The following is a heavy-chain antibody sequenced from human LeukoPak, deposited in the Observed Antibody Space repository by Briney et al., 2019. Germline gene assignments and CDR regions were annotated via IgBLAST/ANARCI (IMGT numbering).Heavy chain of an antibody. V-gene: IGHV3-30*09. D-gene: IGHD6-19*01. CDR2: ISYDGSNK. J-gene: IGHJ4*02. CDR1: GFTFSSYA. CDR3: ARDLAGTALD. Sequence: GGSLRLSCAASGFTFSSYAMHWVRQAPGKGLEWVAVISYDGSNKYYADAVKGRFAISRDNSKNTLYLRMNSLRAEDTAVYYCARDLAGTALDWGQGTLVTVSS.